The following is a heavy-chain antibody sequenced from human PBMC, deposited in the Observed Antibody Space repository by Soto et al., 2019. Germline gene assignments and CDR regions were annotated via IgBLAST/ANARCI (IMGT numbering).Heavy chain of an antibody. J-gene: IGHJ4*02. Sequence: DVQLVESGGGLVQPGGSLRLSCAASGFYITNYWMTWVSQAPGKGPEWVANIKEDGSLKFYVDSVRGRFTISRDNAKNSVYLGMSRLRAEDTAVYYCVRDSYTAHWHTAGEDYWGQGTLVTVSS. D-gene: IGHD2-2*02. CDR1: GFYITNYW. V-gene: IGHV3-7*01. CDR2: IKEDGSLK. CDR3: VRDSYTAHWHTAGEDY.